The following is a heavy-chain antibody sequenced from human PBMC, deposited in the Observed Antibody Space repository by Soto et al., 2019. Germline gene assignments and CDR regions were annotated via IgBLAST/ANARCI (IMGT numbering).Heavy chain of an antibody. Sequence: ASVKVSCKASGYTFTSYYMHWVRQAPGQGLEWMGIINPSGGSTSYAQKFQGRVTMTRDTSTSTVYMELSSLRSEDTAVYYCARPGFCGGDCYSVYYYYGMDVWGQGSTVTVSS. V-gene: IGHV1-46*01. CDR1: GYTFTSYY. CDR3: ARPGFCGGDCYSVYYYYGMDV. CDR2: INPSGGST. J-gene: IGHJ6*02. D-gene: IGHD2-21*02.